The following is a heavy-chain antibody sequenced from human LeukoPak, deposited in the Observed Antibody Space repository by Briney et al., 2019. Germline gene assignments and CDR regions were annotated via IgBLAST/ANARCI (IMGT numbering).Heavy chain of an antibody. CDR1: GGSISSSSYL. Sequence: SETLSLTCTVSGGSISSSSYLWAWIRQPPGKVLEWIGSIYYSGSTYYTPSLQSRDTISVDTSKNQFSLKLSSVTAADTAVYYCARHSFSSTFDYWGQGTLVTVSS. D-gene: IGHD6-13*01. CDR3: ARHSFSSTFDY. J-gene: IGHJ4*02. CDR2: IYYSGST. V-gene: IGHV4-39*01.